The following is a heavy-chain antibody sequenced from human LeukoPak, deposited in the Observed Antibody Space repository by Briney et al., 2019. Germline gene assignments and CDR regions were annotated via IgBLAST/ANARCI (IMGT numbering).Heavy chain of an antibody. V-gene: IGHV4-34*01. CDR3: ARKLGSVAGRFDY. J-gene: IGHJ4*02. D-gene: IGHD6-19*01. Sequence: PSETLSLTCAVYGGSFSGYYWSWIRQPPGKGLEWIGEINHSGSTSYNPSLKSRVTISVDTSKNQFSLKLSSVTAADTAVYYCARKLGSVAGRFDYWGQGTLVTVSS. CDR1: GGSFSGYY. CDR2: INHSGST.